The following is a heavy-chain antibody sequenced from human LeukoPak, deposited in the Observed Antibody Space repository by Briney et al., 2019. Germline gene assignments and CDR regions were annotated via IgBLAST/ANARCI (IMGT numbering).Heavy chain of an antibody. CDR2: ISRSGSTI. CDR3: ARERPEIDS. Sequence: GGSLRLSCAASGFTFSSYEMNWVRQAPGKGLEWVSYISRSGSTINYADSVKGRFTISRDNAKNSLYLQMNSLRAEDTAVYYCARERPEIDSWGQGTLVTVSS. J-gene: IGHJ4*02. V-gene: IGHV3-48*03. CDR1: GFTFSSYE.